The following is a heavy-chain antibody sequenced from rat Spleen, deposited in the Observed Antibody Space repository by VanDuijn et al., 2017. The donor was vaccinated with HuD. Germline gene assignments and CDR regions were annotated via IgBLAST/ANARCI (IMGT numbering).Heavy chain of an antibody. D-gene: IGHD2-2*01. CDR2: ISYDGNSI. CDR3: ARAGYLRDWYFDF. Sequence: EVQLVESDGGLVRPGRSLKLSCATSGFTFTDFYMAWVRQAPTKGLEWVATISYDGNSIYYRDSVKGRFTISRDNAQSTLYLQMDSLRSEDTATYYCARAGYLRDWYFDFWGTGTMVTVSS. CDR1: GFTFTDFY. V-gene: IGHV5-29*01. J-gene: IGHJ1*01.